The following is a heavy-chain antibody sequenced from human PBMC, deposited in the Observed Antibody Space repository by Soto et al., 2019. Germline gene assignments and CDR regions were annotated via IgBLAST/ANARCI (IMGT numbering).Heavy chain of an antibody. CDR3: ARMSYFYDKWYFDL. CDR1: GGSIGGGYCY. Sequence: SDTRYLTSTFSGGSIGGGYCYLGWIRKAPGKGLEWIGYIYYSGSTYYNPSLKSRVTISVDTSKNQFSLKLSSVTAADTATYYCARMSYFYDKWYFDLWGRGTLVTVSA. D-gene: IGHD3-22*01. V-gene: IGHV4-30-4*02. CDR2: IYYSGST. J-gene: IGHJ2*01.